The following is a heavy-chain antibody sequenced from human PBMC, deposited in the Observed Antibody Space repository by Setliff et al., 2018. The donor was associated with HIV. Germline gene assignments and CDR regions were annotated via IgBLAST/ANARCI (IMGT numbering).Heavy chain of an antibody. CDR3: ASIELAAMVPVDY. CDR1: GFIFSNHD. CDR2: ISYDGSNK. D-gene: IGHD5-18*01. Sequence: GGSLRLSCEASGFIFSNHDFHWVHQAAAKGLEWVAVISYDGSNKYYADSVKGRFTISRDNSKNTLFLRMNSLRAEDTAVYYCASIELAAMVPVDYWGQGTLVTVSS. J-gene: IGHJ4*02. V-gene: IGHV3-30*03.